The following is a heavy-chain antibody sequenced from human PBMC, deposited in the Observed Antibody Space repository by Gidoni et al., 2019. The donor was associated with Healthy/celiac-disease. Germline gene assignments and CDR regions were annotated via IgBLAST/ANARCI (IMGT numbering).Heavy chain of an antibody. CDR2: IWYDRSNK. CDR1: GFTFSRYR. Sequence: QVQLVESGGGVVQPGRSLRLSCAASGFTFSRYRWDWGRQAPGKGLEWVAVIWYDRSNKYYEDSVKGRFTISRDNSKNTLYLQMNSLRAEDTAVYYCARDRRGSGSYYNPEALDPWGQGTLVTVSS. D-gene: IGHD3-10*01. CDR3: ARDRRGSGSYYNPEALDP. V-gene: IGHV3-33*01. J-gene: IGHJ5*02.